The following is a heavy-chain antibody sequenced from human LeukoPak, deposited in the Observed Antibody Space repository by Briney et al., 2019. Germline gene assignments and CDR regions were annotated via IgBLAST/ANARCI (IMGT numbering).Heavy chain of an antibody. V-gene: IGHV1-18*04. Sequence: ASVKVSCKASAYRFTSYGINWVRQAPGQGLEWMGWISPYNGHTNYAQKFQGGVTMTTDTSTTTASMEVRSLRSDDTAVYYCARDGDGSSRYFHHWGRGTLVTVSS. J-gene: IGHJ1*01. D-gene: IGHD6-6*01. CDR3: ARDGDGSSRYFHH. CDR2: ISPYNGHT. CDR1: AYRFTSYG.